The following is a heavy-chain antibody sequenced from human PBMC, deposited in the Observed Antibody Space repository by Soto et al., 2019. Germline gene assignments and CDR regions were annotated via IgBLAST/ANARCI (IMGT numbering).Heavy chain of an antibody. CDR2: IYHSGST. D-gene: IGHD6-13*01. V-gene: IGHV4-30-2*01. Sequence: SETLSLTCAVAGGSISSGDYSWSWIRQPPGKGLEWIGYIYHSGSTNYNPSLKSRVTISVDTSKNQFSLKLSSVTAADTAVYYCAREKPYSSSWYHDYWGQGTLVTVSS. CDR3: AREKPYSSSWYHDY. CDR1: GGSISSGDYS. J-gene: IGHJ4*02.